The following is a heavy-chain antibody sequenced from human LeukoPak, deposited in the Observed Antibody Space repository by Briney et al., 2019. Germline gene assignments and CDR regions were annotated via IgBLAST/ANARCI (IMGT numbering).Heavy chain of an antibody. J-gene: IGHJ6*02. CDR1: GFTFSTYS. Sequence: GGSLRFSCAASGFTFSTYSMNWVRQAPGKGLEWVSSISSDSNYIFYGDSLKGRFTISRDNAKNSLYLQMISLRAEDTAVYYCARVAFGLYVMDVWGQGTTVTVSS. CDR2: ISSDSNYI. V-gene: IGHV3-21*01. CDR3: ARVAFGLYVMDV. D-gene: IGHD3/OR15-3a*01.